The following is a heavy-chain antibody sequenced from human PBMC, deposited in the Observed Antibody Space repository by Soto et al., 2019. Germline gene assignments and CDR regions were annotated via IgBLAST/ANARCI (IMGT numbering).Heavy chain of an antibody. CDR2: ISYDGSNK. J-gene: IGHJ5*02. D-gene: IGHD2-8*01. CDR3: ARVSAVMVYADNWFDP. Sequence: GGSLRLSCAASGFTFTRYAMHWVRQAPGKGLEWVAVISYDGSNKYYADSVKGRFTISRDNSKNTLYLQMNSLRAEDTAVYYCARVSAVMVYADNWFDPWGQGTLVTV. CDR1: GFTFTRYA. V-gene: IGHV3-30-3*01.